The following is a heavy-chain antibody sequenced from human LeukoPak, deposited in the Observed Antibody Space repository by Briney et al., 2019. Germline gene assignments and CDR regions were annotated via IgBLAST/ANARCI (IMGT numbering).Heavy chain of an antibody. D-gene: IGHD3-16*02. Sequence: PSETLSLTCTVSGRSISSYYWSWIRQPPGKGLEWIGYIYYSGSTNYNPSLKSRVTISVDTSKNQFSLKLSSVTAADTAVYYCAIVRPDYIWGSYPEKSFDYWGQGNLVTVSS. V-gene: IGHV4-59*01. CDR3: AIVRPDYIWGSYPEKSFDY. CDR2: IYYSGST. CDR1: GRSISSYY. J-gene: IGHJ4*02.